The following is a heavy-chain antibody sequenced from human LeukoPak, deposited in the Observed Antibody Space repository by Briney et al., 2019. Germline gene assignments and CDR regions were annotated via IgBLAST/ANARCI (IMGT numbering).Heavy chain of an antibody. D-gene: IGHD2-2*01. Sequence: SVKVSCKASGGTFSSYAISWVRQAPGQGLEWMGRIIPTFGTANYAQKFQGRVTITTDESTSTAYMELSSLRSEDTAVYYCARARRRYCSSTSCKGSFGLHYYYYMDVWGKGTTVTVSS. V-gene: IGHV1-69*05. CDR3: ARARRRYCSSTSCKGSFGLHYYYYMDV. J-gene: IGHJ6*03. CDR2: IIPTFGTA. CDR1: GGTFSSYA.